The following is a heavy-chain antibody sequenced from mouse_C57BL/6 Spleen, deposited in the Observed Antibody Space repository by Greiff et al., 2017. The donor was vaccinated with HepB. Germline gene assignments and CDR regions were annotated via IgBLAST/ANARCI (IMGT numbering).Heavy chain of an antibody. D-gene: IGHD1-1*01. V-gene: IGHV14-1*01. CDR2: IDPEDGDT. J-gene: IGHJ1*03. Sequence: EVMLVESGAELVRPGASVKLSCTASGFNIKDYYMHWVKQRPEQGLEWIGRIDPEDGDTEYAPKFQGKATMTADTSSNTAYLQLSSLTSEDTAVYYCTTGVSTTGVDWYFDVWGTGTTVTVSS. CDR1: GFNIKDYY. CDR3: TTGVSTTGVDWYFDV.